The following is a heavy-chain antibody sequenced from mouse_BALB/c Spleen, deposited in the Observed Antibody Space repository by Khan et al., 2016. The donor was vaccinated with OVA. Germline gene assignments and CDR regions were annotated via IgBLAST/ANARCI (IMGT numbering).Heavy chain of an antibody. V-gene: IGHV3-2*02. CDR2: ISYSGNT. J-gene: IGHJ2*01. CDR1: GYSITSDYA. Sequence: VQLQQSGPGLVKPSQSLSLTCTVTGYSITSDYAWNWIRQFPGNKLEWMGYISYSGNTKYNPSLNSRISITRDTSKNQFFLQLNSVTIEDTATYYCARIYGGDFDYWGQGTTLTVSS. D-gene: IGHD1-1*01. CDR3: ARIYGGDFDY.